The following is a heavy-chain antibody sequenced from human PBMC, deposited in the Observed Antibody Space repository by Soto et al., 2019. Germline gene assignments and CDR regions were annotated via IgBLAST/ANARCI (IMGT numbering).Heavy chain of an antibody. CDR3: AREGVAPYYYYGMDF. CDR2: ISTYNGDT. J-gene: IGHJ6*02. D-gene: IGHD5-12*01. V-gene: IGHV1-18*01. Sequence: ASVKVSCKASGYTFTRSGISWVRQAPGQGLEWMGWISTYNGDTNYAQTFQGRVTMTTDTSTSTVHMEVRSLRSDDTAVYYCAREGVAPYYYYGMDFWGQGTPVTVS. CDR1: GYTFTRSG.